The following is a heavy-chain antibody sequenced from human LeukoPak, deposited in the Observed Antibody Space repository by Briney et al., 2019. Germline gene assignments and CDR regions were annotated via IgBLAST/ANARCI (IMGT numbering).Heavy chain of an antibody. CDR1: GYTFTSYY. CDR2: INPSGGST. Sequence: GASVKVSCKASGYTFTSYYMHWVRQAPGQGLEWTGIINPSGGSTSYAQKFQGRVTMTRDTSTTTAYMELRSLRSDDTAVYYCGRDRGYCSSSKCPVDYWGQGTLVTVSS. D-gene: IGHD2-2*01. J-gene: IGHJ4*02. V-gene: IGHV1-46*01. CDR3: GRDRGYCSSSKCPVDY.